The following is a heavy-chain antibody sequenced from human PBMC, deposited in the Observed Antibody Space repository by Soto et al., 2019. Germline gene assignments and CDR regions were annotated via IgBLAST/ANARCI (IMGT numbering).Heavy chain of an antibody. V-gene: IGHV1-46*01. CDR2: INPSGGST. Sequence: ASVKVSCKASGYTFTSYYMHWVRQAPGQGLEWMGIINPSGGSTSYAQKFQGRVTMTRDTSTSTVYMELSSLRSEDTAVYYCARDYXNPVVRYYDSSGDAFDIWGQGTMVTVSS. CDR1: GYTFTSYY. D-gene: IGHD3-22*01. J-gene: IGHJ3*02. CDR3: ARDYXNPVVRYYDSSGDAFDI.